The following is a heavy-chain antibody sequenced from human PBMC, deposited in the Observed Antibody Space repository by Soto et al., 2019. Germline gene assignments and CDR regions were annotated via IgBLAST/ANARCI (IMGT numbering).Heavy chain of an antibody. Sequence: SETLSLTCTVSGGSISSRGYYWGWIRQPPGKGLEWIGTIYYSGSTYYNPSLKSRFTISRDNSKNTLYLQMNSLRAEDTAVYYCARGQWELPGAPDAFDIWGQGTMVTVSS. J-gene: IGHJ3*02. V-gene: IGHV4-39*01. CDR3: ARGQWELPGAPDAFDI. D-gene: IGHD1-26*01. CDR1: GGSISSRGYY. CDR2: IYYSGST.